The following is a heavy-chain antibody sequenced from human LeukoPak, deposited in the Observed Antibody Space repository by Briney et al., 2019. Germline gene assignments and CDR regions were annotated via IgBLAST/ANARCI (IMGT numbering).Heavy chain of an antibody. V-gene: IGHV1-69*04. CDR3: ARDSYYDSSGYYPYY. J-gene: IGHJ4*02. CDR1: GGTFSSYA. CDR2: IIPIFGIA. D-gene: IGHD3-22*01. Sequence: SVKVSCKASGGTFSSYAISWVRQAPGQGLEWMGRIIPIFGIANYAQKLQGRVTITADKSTSTAYMELSSLRSEGTAVYYCARDSYYDSSGYYPYYWGQGTLVTVSS.